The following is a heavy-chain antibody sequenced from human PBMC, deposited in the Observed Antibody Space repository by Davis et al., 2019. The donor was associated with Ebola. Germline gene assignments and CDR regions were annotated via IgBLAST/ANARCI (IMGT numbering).Heavy chain of an antibody. CDR2: IIPIFGTA. J-gene: IGHJ6*02. CDR3: ARDLEYSSSSVYYYYGMDV. Sequence: SVKVSCKASGYTFTSYYMHWVRQAPGQGLEWMGGIIPIFGTANYAQKFQGRVTITADKSTSTAYMELSSLRSEDTAVYYCARDLEYSSSSVYYYYGMDVWGQGTTVTVSS. D-gene: IGHD6-6*01. V-gene: IGHV1-69*06. CDR1: GYTFTSYY.